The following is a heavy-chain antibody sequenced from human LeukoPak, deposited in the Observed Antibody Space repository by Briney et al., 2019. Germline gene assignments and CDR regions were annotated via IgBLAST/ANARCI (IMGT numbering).Heavy chain of an antibody. CDR1: GYTFTSYF. V-gene: IGHV1-46*01. CDR3: ARGPGDLGDY. D-gene: IGHD7-27*01. CDR2: VNPSGGST. Sequence: GASVKVSCKASGYTFTSYFMHWVRQAPRQGLEWMGLVNPSGGSTNYAQKFQGRVTMTRDMSTSTVFMELDSLRSEDTAVYYCARGPGDLGDYWGQGTLVTVSS. J-gene: IGHJ4*02.